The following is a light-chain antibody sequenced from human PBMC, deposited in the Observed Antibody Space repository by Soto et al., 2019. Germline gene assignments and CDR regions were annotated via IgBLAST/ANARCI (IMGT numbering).Light chain of an antibody. Sequence: IVLTQSPGTLSLSPGERATLSCRASQSVSSSFLAWYQQKPGQAPGLLIYGASSRAPGIPDRLSGSGSGTDFTLTISRLEPEDFAVYYCQQYDNSPLTFGGGTKVEIK. J-gene: IGKJ4*01. V-gene: IGKV3-20*01. CDR2: GAS. CDR3: QQYDNSPLT. CDR1: QSVSSSF.